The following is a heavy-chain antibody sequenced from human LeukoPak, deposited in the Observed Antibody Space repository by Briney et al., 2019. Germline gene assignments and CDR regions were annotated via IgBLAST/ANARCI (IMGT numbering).Heavy chain of an antibody. CDR3: SSRGDGYNNFDY. J-gene: IGHJ4*02. D-gene: IGHD5-24*01. Sequence: GGSLRLSCAASGFTFSDSAMHWVRQASGKGLEWVGRIRSKDNSYATTYAESVKGRFTIPRDDSKNTAYLQMNSLKTEDTALYYCSSRGDGYNNFDYWGQGTLVTVSS. CDR1: GFTFSDSA. V-gene: IGHV3-73*01. CDR2: IRSKDNSYAT.